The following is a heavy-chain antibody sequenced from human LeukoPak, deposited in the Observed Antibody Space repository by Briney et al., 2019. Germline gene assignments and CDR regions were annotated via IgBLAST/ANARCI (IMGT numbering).Heavy chain of an antibody. CDR1: GGSISTSNYY. CDR2: IYYSGST. D-gene: IGHD3-22*01. V-gene: IGHV4-39*01. Sequence: SETLSLTCTVSGGSISTSNYYWGWIRQPPGKGLEWIGSIYYSGSTYYNPSLKSRVTISVDTSKNQFSLKLSSVTAANTAVYYCARQNVHLYYYDSKPLYYYYYMDVWGKGTTVTISS. J-gene: IGHJ6*03. CDR3: ARQNVHLYYYDSKPLYYYYYMDV.